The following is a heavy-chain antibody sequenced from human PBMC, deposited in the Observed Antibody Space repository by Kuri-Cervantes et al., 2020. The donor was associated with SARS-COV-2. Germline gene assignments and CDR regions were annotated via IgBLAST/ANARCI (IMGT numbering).Heavy chain of an antibody. J-gene: IGHJ6*02. D-gene: IGHD2-15*01. CDR2: ISYDGSNK. Sequence: LKISCAASGFTFSSYAMHWVRQAPGKGLEWVAVISYDGSNKYYADSVKGRFTTSRDNSKNTLYLQMNSLRAEDTAVYYCARAFVVVVAAWRTGMDVWGQGTTVTVSS. CDR3: ARAFVVVVAAWRTGMDV. CDR1: GFTFSSYA. V-gene: IGHV3-30-3*01.